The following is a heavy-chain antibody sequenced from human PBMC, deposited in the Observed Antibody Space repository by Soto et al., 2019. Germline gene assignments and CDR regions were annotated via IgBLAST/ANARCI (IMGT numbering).Heavy chain of an antibody. CDR2: IYYNGNT. CDR3: GRHDWTNYLLAINF. CDR1: GGSLSSSSYY. Sequence: QLHLQESGPGLVKPSETLSLTCSVSGGSLSSSSYYWAWIRQPPGKGLEWIGTIYYNGNTYYNPSLKSRVTIALDSSKNEISLKLSSVTATDPAVYYCGRHDWTNYLLAINFWGQGTLATVSS. J-gene: IGHJ4*02. D-gene: IGHD2-8*02. V-gene: IGHV4-39*01.